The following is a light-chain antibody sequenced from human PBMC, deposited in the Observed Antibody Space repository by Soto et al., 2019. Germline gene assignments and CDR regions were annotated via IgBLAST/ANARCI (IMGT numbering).Light chain of an antibody. CDR3: QLRSNWPPYT. CDR1: QSVSSY. J-gene: IGKJ2*01. CDR2: DAS. Sequence: EIVLRQSPATLSLSPGERATLSCRASQSVSSYLAWYQQKPGQAPRLLIYDASNRATGIPARFSGSGSGTDFTLTISSLEPEDFAAYYCQLRSNWPPYTFGQGTKMEIK. V-gene: IGKV3-11*01.